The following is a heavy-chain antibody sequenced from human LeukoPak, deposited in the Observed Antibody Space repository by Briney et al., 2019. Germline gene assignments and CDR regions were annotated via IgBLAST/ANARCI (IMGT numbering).Heavy chain of an antibody. Sequence: GGSLRLSCAASGFTFSSYGMHWVRQAPGKGLEWVAVISYDGSNKYYADSVKGRFTISRDNSKNTLYLQMNSLRAEDTAVYYCAKDPRRSSTGPFDYWGQGTLVTVSS. CDR2: ISYDGSNK. V-gene: IGHV3-30*18. CDR1: GFTFSSYG. D-gene: IGHD2-2*01. CDR3: AKDPRRSSTGPFDY. J-gene: IGHJ4*02.